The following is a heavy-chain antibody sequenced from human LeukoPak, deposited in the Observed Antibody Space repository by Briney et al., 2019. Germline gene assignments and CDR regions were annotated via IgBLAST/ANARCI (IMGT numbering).Heavy chain of an antibody. CDR1: GFNFHHFG. CDR2: ISGSGDRT. J-gene: IGHJ4*01. V-gene: IGHV3-23*01. D-gene: IGHD3-22*01. Sequence: GSLRLFCTTSGFNFHHFGIKLVRQASREGLECVLGISGSGDRTYYADSVKGRFTISRDNSKNRLYLQMNSLRAEDTAINYCAKRDYPETSGYAPLWQHWGHGTLVTVSS. CDR3: AKRDYPETSGYAPLWQH.